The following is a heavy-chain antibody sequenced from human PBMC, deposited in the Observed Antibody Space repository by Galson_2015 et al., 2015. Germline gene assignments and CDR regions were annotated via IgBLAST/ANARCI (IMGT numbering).Heavy chain of an antibody. CDR3: ARDRVTQSPGRVFDP. D-gene: IGHD4-23*01. CDR2: TYYNGST. J-gene: IGHJ5*02. V-gene: IGHV4-59*01. CDR1: GGSISTYY. Sequence: SETLSLTCSVSGGSISTYYWSWIRQPPGKGLEWIGDTYYNGSTRYNPSLRSRVTISVDTSKNQISLKLSSLTAADTAVYYCARDRVTQSPGRVFDPWGQGTLVTVSS.